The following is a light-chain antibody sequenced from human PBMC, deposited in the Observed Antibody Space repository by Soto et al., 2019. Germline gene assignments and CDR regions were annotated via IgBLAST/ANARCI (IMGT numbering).Light chain of an antibody. V-gene: IGLV2-14*03. CDR2: DVN. J-gene: IGLJ2*01. CDR3: SSHSSSSTLVV. CDR1: SSDVGGYNY. Sequence: QSALTQPASMSGSPGQSITISCTGTSSDVGGYNYVSWYRQHPGKAPKLMIYDVNNRPSGVSNRLSGSKSGNTASLTISGLQAEDDADYYCSSHSSSSTLVVFGGGTQLTVL.